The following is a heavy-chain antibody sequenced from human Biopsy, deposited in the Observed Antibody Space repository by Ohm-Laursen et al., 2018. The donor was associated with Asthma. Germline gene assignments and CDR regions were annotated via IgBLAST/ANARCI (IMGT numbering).Heavy chain of an antibody. D-gene: IGHD3-9*01. Sequence: VASVKVSCKASGYNFISFAIHWVRQAPGQRLEWMSWVNTGNGDTKYSQKFQGRVTITRDTSASTAYMELRSLRSEDTATYYCAGTYYDFLTGQVKDVFGVWGQGTMVTVSS. CDR1: GYNFISFA. V-gene: IGHV1-3*04. J-gene: IGHJ3*01. CDR3: AGTYYDFLTGQVKDVFGV. CDR2: VNTGNGDT.